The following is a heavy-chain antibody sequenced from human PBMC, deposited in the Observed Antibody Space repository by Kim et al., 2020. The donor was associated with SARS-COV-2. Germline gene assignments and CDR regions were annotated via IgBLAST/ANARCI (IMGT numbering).Heavy chain of an antibody. V-gene: IGHV3-23*01. CDR1: GFTFSSYA. CDR3: AKDNSGSYSRGGKYYFDY. J-gene: IGHJ4*02. CDR2: ISGSGGST. Sequence: GGSLRLSCAASGFTFSSYAMSWVRQAPGKGLEWVSAISGSGGSTYYADSVKGRFNISRDNSKNTLYLQMNSLRAEDTAVYYCAKDNSGSYSRGGKYYFDYWGQGTLVTVSS. D-gene: IGHD1-26*01.